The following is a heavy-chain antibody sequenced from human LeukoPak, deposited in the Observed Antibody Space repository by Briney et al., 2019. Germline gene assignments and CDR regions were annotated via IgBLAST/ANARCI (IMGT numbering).Heavy chain of an antibody. J-gene: IGHJ4*02. V-gene: IGHV1-18*01. CDR1: GYTFTSYG. D-gene: IGHD6-19*01. CDR3: ARAPHIAVADIDY. CDR2: ISAYNGNT. Sequence: ASVKVSCKASGYTFTSYGISWVRQAPGQGLEWMGWISAYNGNTNYAQKLQGRVTMTTDTSTSTAYVELRSLRSDDTAVYYCARAPHIAVADIDYWGQGTLVTVSS.